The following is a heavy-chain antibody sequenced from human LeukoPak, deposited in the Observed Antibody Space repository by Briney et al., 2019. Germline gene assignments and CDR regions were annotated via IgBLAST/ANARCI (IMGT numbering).Heavy chain of an antibody. CDR2: IKQDRSEK. Sequence: GGSLRLSCAASGFTVSSNYMSWVRQAPGKGLELVANIKQDRSEKYYVDSVKGRFTISRDNAKNSLYLQMNSLRAEDTAVYYCARLREIPVFGVVTKSTSYFDYWGQGTLVTVSS. CDR3: ARLREIPVFGVVTKSTSYFDY. J-gene: IGHJ4*02. CDR1: GFTVSSNY. V-gene: IGHV3-7*01. D-gene: IGHD3-3*01.